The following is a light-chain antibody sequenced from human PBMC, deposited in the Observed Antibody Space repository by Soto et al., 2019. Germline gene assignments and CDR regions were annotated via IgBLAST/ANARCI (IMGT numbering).Light chain of an antibody. Sequence: DIVMTQSPDSLAVSLGERATINCKSSQSVLYSSNNKNYLTWYQQKPGQPPKLLIYWASTREFGVPDRFSGIWPGTDLTRTSTSRKAEAPACYYCQKYSSTPSRFGHRKRLEIK. J-gene: IGKJ5*01. CDR1: QSVLYSSNNKNY. CDR2: WAS. CDR3: QKYSSTPSR. V-gene: IGKV4-1*01.